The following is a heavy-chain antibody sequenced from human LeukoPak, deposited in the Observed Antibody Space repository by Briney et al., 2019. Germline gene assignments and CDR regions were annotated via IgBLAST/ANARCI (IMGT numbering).Heavy chain of an antibody. CDR1: GGSISSYY. Sequence: SETLSLTCTVSGGSISSYYWSWVRQPPGKGLEWIGYMYSSGDTNYNPSLKSRVTISLATSKNQFSLKLSSVTAADTAMYYCACSLGYTSSWPFDYWGQGTLVTVSS. V-gene: IGHV4-59*01. D-gene: IGHD6-13*01. CDR3: ACSLGYTSSWPFDY. CDR2: MYSSGDT. J-gene: IGHJ4*02.